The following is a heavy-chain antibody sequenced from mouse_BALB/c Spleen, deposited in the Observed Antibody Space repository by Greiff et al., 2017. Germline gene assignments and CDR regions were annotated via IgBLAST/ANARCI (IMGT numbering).Heavy chain of an antibody. V-gene: IGHV3-2*02. CDR2: ISYSGST. CDR1: GYSITSDYA. D-gene: IGHD4-1*01. Sequence: EVHLVESGPGLVKPSQSLSLTCTVTGYSITSDYAWNWIRQFPGNKLEWMGYISYSGSTSYNPSLKSRISITRDTSKNQFFLQLNSVTTEDTATYYCARGANWVFDYWGQGTTLTVSS. J-gene: IGHJ2*01. CDR3: ARGANWVFDY.